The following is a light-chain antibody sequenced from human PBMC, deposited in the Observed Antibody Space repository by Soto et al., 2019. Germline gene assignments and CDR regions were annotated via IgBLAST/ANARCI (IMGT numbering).Light chain of an antibody. CDR2: GAS. CDR3: QQYGDSTGWT. CDR1: QSVSSSD. V-gene: IGKV3-20*01. Sequence: EAVLTQPPGTQSLSPGERVPRSCRASQSVSSSDLAWYQQKPGQAPRLLIYGASTRATGIPDRFSGSGSGTDFSLTISRLEPEDLAVYYCQQYGDSTGWTSAQAAKVDIK. J-gene: IGKJ1*01.